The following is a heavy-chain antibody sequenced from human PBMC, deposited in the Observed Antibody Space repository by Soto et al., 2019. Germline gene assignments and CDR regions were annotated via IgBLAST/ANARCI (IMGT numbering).Heavy chain of an antibody. Sequence: ASVKGSCKASGYTFTSYGISWVRQAPGQGLEWMGWISAYNGNTNYAQKLQGRVTMTTDTSTSTAYMELRSLRSDDTAVYYCAREGVVVAATAHDAFDIWGQGTMVTVSS. CDR2: ISAYNGNT. V-gene: IGHV1-18*01. D-gene: IGHD2-15*01. J-gene: IGHJ3*02. CDR1: GYTFTSYG. CDR3: AREGVVVAATAHDAFDI.